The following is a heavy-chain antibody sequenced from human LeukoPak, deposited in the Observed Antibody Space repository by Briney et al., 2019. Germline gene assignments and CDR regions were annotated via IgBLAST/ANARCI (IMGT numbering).Heavy chain of an antibody. CDR1: GFTFSSYG. Sequence: PGGSLRLSCAASGFTFSSYGMHWVRQAPGRGLGWVAVISYDGSNKYYADSVKGRFTISRDNSKNTLYLQMNSLRAEDTAVYYCAKDHDTMVRGVTSPVAYWGQGTLVTVSS. CDR3: AKDHDTMVRGVTSPVAY. CDR2: ISYDGSNK. V-gene: IGHV3-30*18. J-gene: IGHJ4*02. D-gene: IGHD3-10*01.